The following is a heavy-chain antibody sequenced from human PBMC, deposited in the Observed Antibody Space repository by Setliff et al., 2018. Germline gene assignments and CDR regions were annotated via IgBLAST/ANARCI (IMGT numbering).Heavy chain of an antibody. D-gene: IGHD1-1*01. V-gene: IGHV4-39*01. CDR1: GGSISSGVYY. J-gene: IGHJ4*02. Sequence: SETLSLTCTVSGGSISSGVYYWAWIRQPPGKGLEWIGRIFYRGDTYYNASLKSRLTLSVDTSKNQVSLNLRSVTAADTAVYYCARTGTYRYFDYWGQGTQVTVSS. CDR3: ARTGTYRYFDY. CDR2: IFYRGDT.